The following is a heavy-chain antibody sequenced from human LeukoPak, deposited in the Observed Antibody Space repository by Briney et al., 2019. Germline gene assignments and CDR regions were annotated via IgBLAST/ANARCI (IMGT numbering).Heavy chain of an antibody. J-gene: IGHJ5*02. CDR1: GFNFGDYD. D-gene: IGHD3-10*01. V-gene: IGHV3-49*04. CDR3: ARMNRGGVRAVMFDP. Sequence: GRSLRLSCTTSGFNFGDYDMSWVRQGPGRGLEWVGFIRGRAYGGTTEYATSVRGTFIISRDNAKGIAYLQMNSLKTEDTAVYYCARMNRGGVRAVMFDPWGQGTLVTVSS. CDR2: IRGRAYGGTT.